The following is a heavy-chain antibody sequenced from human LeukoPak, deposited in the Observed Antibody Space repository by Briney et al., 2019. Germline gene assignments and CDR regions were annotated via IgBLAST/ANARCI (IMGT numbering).Heavy chain of an antibody. J-gene: IGHJ4*02. V-gene: IGHV4-39*07. CDR3: ARVAYYYDSSGYSRSYYFDY. Sequence: ETLSLTCTVSGGSISSSSYYWGWIRQPPGKGLEWIGEINHSGSTNYNPSLKSRVTISVDTSKNQFSLKLSSVTAADTAVYYCARVAYYYDSSGYSRSYYFDYWGQGTLVTVSS. CDR1: GGSISSSSYY. D-gene: IGHD3-22*01. CDR2: INHSGST.